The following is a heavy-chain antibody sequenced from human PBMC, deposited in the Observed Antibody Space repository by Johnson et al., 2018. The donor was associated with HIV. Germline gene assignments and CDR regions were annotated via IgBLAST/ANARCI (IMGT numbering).Heavy chain of an antibody. CDR3: ARGKGAAVGLHAFDI. Sequence: EVQLVESGGGAVRPGGSLRISRAASGFTFDYYGMSWVRQAPGKGLEWVSGINWSGGSTGYADSMKGRFTISRDNARNSLYLQMNSLRAEDTALYFCARGKGAAVGLHAFDIWGQGTMVTVSS. CDR1: GFTFDYYG. V-gene: IGHV3-20*04. D-gene: IGHD6-13*01. CDR2: INWSGGST. J-gene: IGHJ3*02.